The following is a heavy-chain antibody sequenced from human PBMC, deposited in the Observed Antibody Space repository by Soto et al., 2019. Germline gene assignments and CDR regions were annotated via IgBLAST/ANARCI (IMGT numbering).Heavy chain of an antibody. J-gene: IGHJ6*02. CDR1: GFTFSSYG. CDR2: IWYDGSNK. V-gene: IGHV3-33*01. CDR3: ARDTGDYYYYGMDV. Sequence: QVQLVESGGGVVQPGRSLRLSCAASGFTFSSYGMHWVRQAPGKGLEWVAVIWYDGSNKYYADSVKGRFTISRDNSKNTLYLQMNSLRAEDPAVYYCARDTGDYYYYGMDVWGQGTTVTVSS. D-gene: IGHD4-17*01.